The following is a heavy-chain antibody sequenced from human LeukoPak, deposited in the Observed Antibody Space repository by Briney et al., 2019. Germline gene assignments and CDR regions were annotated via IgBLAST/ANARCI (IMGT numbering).Heavy chain of an antibody. D-gene: IGHD2-21*01. J-gene: IGHJ3*02. CDR3: ARERQDTVLHSGAFDI. CDR2: IASDGTHT. V-gene: IGHV3-30-3*01. Sequence: GGSLRRSCAASGFTFSAYFMHWVRQAPGKGLEWVADIASDGTHTFYAESVKGRFTISRDNSKNTLYLQMNSLRAEDTAVYFCARERQDTVLHSGAFDIWGQGTMVTVSS. CDR1: GFTFSAYF.